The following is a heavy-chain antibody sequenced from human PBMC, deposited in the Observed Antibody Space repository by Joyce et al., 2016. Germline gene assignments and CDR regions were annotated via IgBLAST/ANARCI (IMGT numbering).Heavy chain of an antibody. D-gene: IGHD6-25*01. CDR3: AKILTATYSSGWFLDY. V-gene: IGHV3-30*18. Sequence: QVQLVESGGGVVQPGRSLRLSCAASGLTLSNYGVHWVPQAPGKGLEWVAVISYDGIYKYYADSVKGRFTISRDNSKNTVFLEMNSLRAEDTAVYYCAKILTATYSSGWFLDYWGQGTLVTVSS. CDR1: GLTLSNYG. CDR2: ISYDGIYK. J-gene: IGHJ4*02.